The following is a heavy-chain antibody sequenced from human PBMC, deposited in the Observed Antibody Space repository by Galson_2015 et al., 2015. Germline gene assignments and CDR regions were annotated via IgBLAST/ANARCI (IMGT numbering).Heavy chain of an antibody. CDR1: GYTFTGYY. D-gene: IGHD2-15*01. CDR3: ARDLGYWSGGSCHQS. J-gene: IGHJ5*02. V-gene: IGHV1-2*06. Sequence: SVKVSCKASGYTFTGYYMHWVRQAPGQGLEWMGRINPNSGGTNYAQKFQGRVTMTRDTSISTAYMELSRLRSDDTAVYYCARDLGYWSGGSCHQSWGQGTLGTV. CDR2: INPNSGGT.